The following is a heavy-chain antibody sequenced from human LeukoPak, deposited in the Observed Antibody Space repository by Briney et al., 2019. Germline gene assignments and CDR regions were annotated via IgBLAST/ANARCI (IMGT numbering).Heavy chain of an antibody. Sequence: SETLSLTCTVSGGSISSGDYYWSWVRQPPGKGLEWIGYIYYSGSTTYNPSLKSRVTISVDTSKNQFSLKLTSVTAADTGVYYCVRHPRGGPYFDYWGQGTLVTVSS. CDR2: IYYSGST. CDR1: GGSISSGDYY. V-gene: IGHV4-61*08. CDR3: VRHPRGGPYFDY. J-gene: IGHJ4*02. D-gene: IGHD3-16*01.